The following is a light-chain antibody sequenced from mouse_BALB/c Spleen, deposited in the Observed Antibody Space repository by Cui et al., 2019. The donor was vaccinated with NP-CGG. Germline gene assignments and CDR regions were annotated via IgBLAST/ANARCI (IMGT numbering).Light chain of an antibody. CDR2: GTN. V-gene: IGLV1*01. CDR1: TGAGTNSNY. CDR3: ALWYSNHWV. Sequence: QAVVTQASALTTSPGETVTLTCRSSTGAGTNSNYANWVQEKPDHLFTGLIGGTNNRVPGVPARFSGSLIGDKAALTITGAQTEDEAIYFCALWYSNHWVFGGGTKLTVL. J-gene: IGLJ1*01.